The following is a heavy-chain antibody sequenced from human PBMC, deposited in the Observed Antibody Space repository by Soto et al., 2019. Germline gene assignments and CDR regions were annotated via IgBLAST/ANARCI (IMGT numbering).Heavy chain of an antibody. CDR1: GFTFSSYS. J-gene: IGHJ3*02. D-gene: IGHD6-19*01. CDR3: ARASTRYSSGWTDAFDI. Sequence: HPGGSLRLSCAASGFTFSSYSMNWVRQAPGKGLEWVSYISSSSSTIYYADSVKGRFTISRDNPKNSLYLQMNSLRAEDTAVYYCARASTRYSSGWTDAFDIWGQGTMVTVSS. V-gene: IGHV3-48*01. CDR2: ISSSSSTI.